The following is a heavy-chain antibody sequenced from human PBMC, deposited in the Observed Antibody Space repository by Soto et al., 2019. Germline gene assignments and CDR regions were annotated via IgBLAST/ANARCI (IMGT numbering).Heavy chain of an antibody. J-gene: IGHJ6*02. CDR2: LDGAGGST. CDR1: GLTFSYYA. V-gene: IGHV3-23*01. Sequence: QSGGSLRLSCLASGLTFSYYAMTWVRHVPGRGLEWVASLDGAGGSTYYADSVRGRFTISRDNSQNTLFLQMKRLTVDDTAIYYCAAPXDEYGSGVSWFTYGMDIWGQGTTVTVSS. CDR3: AAPXDEYGSGVSWFTYGMDI. D-gene: IGHD3-10*01.